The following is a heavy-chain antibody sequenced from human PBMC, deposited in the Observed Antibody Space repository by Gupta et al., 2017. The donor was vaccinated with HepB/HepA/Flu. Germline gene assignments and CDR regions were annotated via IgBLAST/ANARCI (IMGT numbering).Heavy chain of an antibody. D-gene: IGHD6-19*01. J-gene: IGHJ4*02. Sequence: RQAPVKGREWVANIKQDGSEKYYVDSVKGRFTISRDNAKNALYLQRNSLRAEDTAVYYCARDGSRGWYWDFDYWGQGNLVTVSS. CDR3: ARDGSRGWYWDFDY. V-gene: IGHV3-7*01. CDR2: IKQDGSEK.